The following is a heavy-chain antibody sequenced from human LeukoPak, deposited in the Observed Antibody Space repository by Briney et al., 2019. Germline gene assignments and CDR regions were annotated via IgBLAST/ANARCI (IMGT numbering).Heavy chain of an antibody. D-gene: IGHD3-10*01. J-gene: IGHJ4*02. CDR2: ISRDGNNK. CDR1: GFDFSNYG. V-gene: IGHV3-30*03. CDR3: NSYLYFDSKIFDY. Sequence: GGSLRLSCAASGFDFSNYGIHWVRQAPGKRLEWVALISRDGNNKFYADSVKGRFAISRDNSQDTLYLQMNSLRTEDSAVYYCNSYLYFDSKIFDYWGQGTLVTVSS.